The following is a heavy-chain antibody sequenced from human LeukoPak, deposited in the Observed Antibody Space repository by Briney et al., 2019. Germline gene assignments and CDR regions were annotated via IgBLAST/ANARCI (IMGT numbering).Heavy chain of an antibody. D-gene: IGHD3-10*01. CDR2: FYYSGST. CDR3: VYYYGSGSVEY. J-gene: IGHJ4*02. V-gene: IGHV4-39*01. CDR1: GGSITSSNYY. Sequence: PATLSLTCTVSGGSITSSNYYWGWIRQPPGKGLEWIGSFYYSGSTNYNPSLKSRVTISVDTSKNQFSLKLSSVTAADTAVYYCVYYYGSGSVEYWGQGTLVTVSS.